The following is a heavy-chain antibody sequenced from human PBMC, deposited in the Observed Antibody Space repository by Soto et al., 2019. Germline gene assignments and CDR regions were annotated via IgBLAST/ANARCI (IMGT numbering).Heavy chain of an antibody. J-gene: IGHJ4*02. CDR3: ARGGATPLFPFDY. CDR2: ISYDGSNK. V-gene: IGHV3-30-3*01. D-gene: IGHD1-26*01. Sequence: PGGSLRLSCAASGFTFSSYAMHWVRQAPGKGLEWVAVISYDGSNKYYADSVKGRFTISRDNSKNTLYLQMNSLRAEDTAVYYCARGGATPLFPFDYWGQGTLVTVSS. CDR1: GFTFSSYA.